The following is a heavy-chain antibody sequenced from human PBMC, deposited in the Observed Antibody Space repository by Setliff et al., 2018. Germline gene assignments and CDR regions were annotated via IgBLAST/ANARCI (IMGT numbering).Heavy chain of an antibody. D-gene: IGHD4-17*01. J-gene: IGHJ4*02. CDR3: AKDRVPDGYWDFDY. CDR2: IKSKRDGVTT. Sequence: GGSLRLSCAASGFSFTDAWMNWVRQAPGKGLEWVGRIKSKRDGVTTDYAAPVIGRFTISRDDSKNTLYLQMNSLKVEDTAVYYCAKDRVPDGYWDFDYWGQGILVTVSS. V-gene: IGHV3-15*07. CDR1: GFSFTDAW.